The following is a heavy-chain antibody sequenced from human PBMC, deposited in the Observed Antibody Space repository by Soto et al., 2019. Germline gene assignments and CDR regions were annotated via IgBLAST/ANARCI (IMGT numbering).Heavy chain of an antibody. Sequence: SKTLSLTCAVYGGSFSGYYWTWIRQPPGTGLEWIGEINHSGSTNYNPSLKSRVTISVDTSKNQFSLKLTSVTAADTAVYYCARDKITGLFDYWGQRTLVTVSS. D-gene: IGHD2-8*02. CDR1: GGSFSGYY. V-gene: IGHV4-34*01. CDR3: ARDKITGLFDY. CDR2: INHSGST. J-gene: IGHJ4*02.